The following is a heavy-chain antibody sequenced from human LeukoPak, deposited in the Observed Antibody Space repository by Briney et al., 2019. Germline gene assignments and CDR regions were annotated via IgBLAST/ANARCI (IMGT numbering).Heavy chain of an antibody. CDR1: GGSISSHY. CDR3: ARTNYYDSSGYRYYYYYYYMDV. CDR2: IYYSGST. V-gene: IGHV4-59*11. D-gene: IGHD3-22*01. Sequence: SETLSITCTVSGGSISSHYWSWIRQPPGKGLEWIGYIYYSGSTNYNPSLKSRVTISVDTSKNQFSLKLSSVTAADTAVYYCARTNYYDSSGYRYYYYYYYMDVWGKGTTVTVSS. J-gene: IGHJ6*03.